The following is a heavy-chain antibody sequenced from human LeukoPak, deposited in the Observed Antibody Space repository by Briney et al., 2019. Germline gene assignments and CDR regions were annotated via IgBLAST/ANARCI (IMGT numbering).Heavy chain of an antibody. J-gene: IGHJ4*02. V-gene: IGHV1-46*01. CDR3: ARGEYCGGDCPTAPLDY. CDR1: GYTFTTYY. Sequence: ASVKVSCKASGYTFTTYYIHWVRQAPGQGLEWMGIINPSGGSTSYTQKFQGRVTMTRDTSTSTVYMEMSNLRSEDTDVYYCARGEYCGGDCPTAPLDYWGQGTLVTVSS. D-gene: IGHD2-21*02. CDR2: INPSGGST.